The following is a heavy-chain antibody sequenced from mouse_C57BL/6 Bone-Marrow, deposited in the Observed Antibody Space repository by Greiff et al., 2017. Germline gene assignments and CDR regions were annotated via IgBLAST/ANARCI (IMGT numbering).Heavy chain of an antibody. J-gene: IGHJ2*01. Sequence: VQLQQSGAELVKPGASVKLSCTASGFNIKDYYMHWVKQRTEQGLEWIGRIDPEDGETKYAPKFQRKATITADTSSNTAYLQLSSLTSEDTAVYYCARRYFYYWVQGTTLTVSS. CDR2: IDPEDGET. CDR3: ARRYFYY. CDR1: GFNIKDYY. V-gene: IGHV14-2*01.